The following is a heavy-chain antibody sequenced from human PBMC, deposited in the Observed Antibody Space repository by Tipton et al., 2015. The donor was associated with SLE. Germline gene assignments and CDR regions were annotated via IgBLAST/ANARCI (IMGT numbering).Heavy chain of an antibody. CDR2: IYYSGST. Sequence: TLSLTCTVSGGSISSGGYYWSWIRQHPGKGLEWIGYIYYSGSTYYNPSLKSRVTISVDTSKNQFSLKLSSVTAADTAVYYCARDGPGGGFYFWGQGTLATVPS. D-gene: IGHD3-10*01. CDR1: GGSISSGGYY. V-gene: IGHV4-31*03. CDR3: ARDGPGGGFYF. J-gene: IGHJ4*02.